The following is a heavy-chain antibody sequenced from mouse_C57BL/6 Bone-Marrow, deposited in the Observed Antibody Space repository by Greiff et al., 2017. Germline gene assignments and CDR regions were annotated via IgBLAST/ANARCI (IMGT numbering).Heavy chain of an antibody. Sequence: EVQLQQSGAELVRPGASVKLSCTASGFNIKDDYMHWVKQRPEQGLEWIGWIDPENGDTEYASKFQGKATITADTSSNTAYLQLSSLTSEDTAVYYCTPITTVVVDYWGQGTTRTVSS. J-gene: IGHJ2*01. CDR3: TPITTVVVDY. CDR2: IDPENGDT. D-gene: IGHD1-1*01. V-gene: IGHV14-4*01. CDR1: GFNIKDDY.